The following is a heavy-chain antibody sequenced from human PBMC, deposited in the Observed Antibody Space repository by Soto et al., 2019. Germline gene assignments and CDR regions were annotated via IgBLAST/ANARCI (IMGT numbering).Heavy chain of an antibody. CDR2: ISYDGSNK. V-gene: IGHV3-30-3*01. Sequence: QVQLVESGGGVVQPGRSLRLSCAALGFTFSSYAMHWVRQAPGKGREWVAVISYDGSNKYYADSVKGRFTISRDNSKNTLYLQMNSLRAEDTAVYYCARDQEGWYFDYWGQGTLVTVSS. CDR3: ARDQEGWYFDY. J-gene: IGHJ4*02. D-gene: IGHD2-15*01. CDR1: GFTFSSYA.